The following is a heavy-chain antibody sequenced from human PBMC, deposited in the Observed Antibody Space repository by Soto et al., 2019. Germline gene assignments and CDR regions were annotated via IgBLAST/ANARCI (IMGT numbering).Heavy chain of an antibody. CDR2: IKQDGSEK. CDR1: GFTFSSYW. CDR3: AREQLQVVIPDY. J-gene: IGHJ4*02. V-gene: IGHV3-7*01. Sequence: EVQLVESGGGLVQPGGSLRLSCAASGFTFSSYWMNWVRQAPGKGLEWVANIKQDGSEKYYVDSVKGRFTISRDITKNSLYLQMNSLRAEDTAVYYCAREQLQVVIPDYWGQGTLVTVSS. D-gene: IGHD6-13*01.